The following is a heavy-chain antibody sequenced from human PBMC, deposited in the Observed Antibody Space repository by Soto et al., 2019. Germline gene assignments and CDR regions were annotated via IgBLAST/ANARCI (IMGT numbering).Heavy chain of an antibody. CDR3: ARRGYSYGTFDP. CDR1: GGSISSSSYY. J-gene: IGHJ5*02. V-gene: IGHV4-39*01. D-gene: IGHD5-18*01. Sequence: SETLRRTWSVSGGSISSSSYYGGWIRQPPGKGLEWIGGIYYSGSTYYNPSLKSRVSMSVDTSKNQFSLKLSAVTAAATAVYYCARRGYSYGTFDPWGQGTLVTVS. CDR2: IYYSGST.